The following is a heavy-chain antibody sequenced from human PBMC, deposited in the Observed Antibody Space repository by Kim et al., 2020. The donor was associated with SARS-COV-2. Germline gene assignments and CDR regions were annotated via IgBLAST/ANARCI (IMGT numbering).Heavy chain of an antibody. J-gene: IGHJ4*02. CDR1: GFTFSNYA. V-gene: IGHV3-23*01. CDR2: ISASGLGT. Sequence: GGSLRLSCAASGFTFSNYAMSWTRQAPGKGLEWVSTISASGLGTHYADSGRGRFTISRDNSKSTLFLQRSSLRVEDTAVYYCEASDFWGQGALVTVSS. CDR3: EASDF.